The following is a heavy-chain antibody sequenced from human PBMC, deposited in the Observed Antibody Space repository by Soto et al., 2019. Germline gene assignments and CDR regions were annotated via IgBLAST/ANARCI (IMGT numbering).Heavy chain of an antibody. CDR3: ATPIFGVVTSWWNDAFDI. CDR2: IYDTGTI. V-gene: IGHV4-4*02. CDR1: GGSISSNKW. D-gene: IGHD3-3*01. Sequence: QVQLQESGPGLVKPSGTLSLTCAVSGGSISSNKWWSWVRQPPGKGLEWIGEIYDTGTINYNPSLKNRVTISVDKSKNHFSLKVNSVTAADTAVYYCATPIFGVVTSWWNDAFDIWGPGTMVTVSS. J-gene: IGHJ3*02.